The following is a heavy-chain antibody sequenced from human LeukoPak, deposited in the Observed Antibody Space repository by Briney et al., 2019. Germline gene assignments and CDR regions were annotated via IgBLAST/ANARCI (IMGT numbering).Heavy chain of an antibody. J-gene: IGHJ4*02. CDR1: LFTFSSYS. Sequence: PGWSLRLSRAPSLFTFSSYSMNWVGQAPGKGLELVSYISSISATINYAVSVQGRLTISGANARNSLFLHTKSPRAAATDVYYCARDHNYAFDYWGQGTLVTVSS. CDR3: ARDHNYAFDY. D-gene: IGHD5-18*01. V-gene: IGHV3-48*01. CDR2: ISSISATI.